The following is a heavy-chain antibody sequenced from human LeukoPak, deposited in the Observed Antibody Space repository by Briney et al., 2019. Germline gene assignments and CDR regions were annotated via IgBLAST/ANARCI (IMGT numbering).Heavy chain of an antibody. CDR3: ARDRTRTGYSSGWYHDY. D-gene: IGHD6-19*01. CDR1: GYTFTGYY. CDR2: INPNSGGT. J-gene: IGHJ4*02. V-gene: IGHV1-2*02. Sequence: ASVKVSCKASGYTFTGYYMHWVRQAPGQGLEWMGWINPNSGGTNYAQKFQGRVTMTRNTSISTAYMELSRLRSDDTAVYYCARDRTRTGYSSGWYHDYWGQGTLVTVSS.